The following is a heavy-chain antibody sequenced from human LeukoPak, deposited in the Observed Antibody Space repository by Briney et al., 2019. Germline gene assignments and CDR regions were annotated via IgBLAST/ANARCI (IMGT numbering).Heavy chain of an antibody. J-gene: IGHJ6*02. CDR1: GGSISSYY. V-gene: IGHV4-59*01. Sequence: SETLSLTCTVSGGSISSYYWSWIRQPPGKGLEWIGYIYYSGSTNYSPSLKSRVTISVGTSKNQFSLKLSSVTAADTAVYYCARDGGSGGSVYYYYYGMDVWGQGTTVTVSS. D-gene: IGHD6-19*01. CDR2: IYYSGST. CDR3: ARDGGSGGSVYYYYYGMDV.